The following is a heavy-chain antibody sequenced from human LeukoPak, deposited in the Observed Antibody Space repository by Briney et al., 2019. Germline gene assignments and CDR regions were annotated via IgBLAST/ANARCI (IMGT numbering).Heavy chain of an antibody. CDR1: GFTFDDYA. CDR3: AKDQESGSYYFGYFDY. CDR2: ISWNSGSI. D-gene: IGHD1-26*01. Sequence: GGSLRLSCAASGFTFDDYAMHWVRQAPGKGLEWVSGISWNSGSIGYADSVKGRFTISRDNAKNSLYLQMNSLRAEDTAVYYCAKDQESGSYYFGYFDYWGQGTLVTVSS. J-gene: IGHJ4*02. V-gene: IGHV3-9*01.